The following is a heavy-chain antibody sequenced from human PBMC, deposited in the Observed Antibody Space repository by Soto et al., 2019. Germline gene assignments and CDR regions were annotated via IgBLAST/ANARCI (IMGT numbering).Heavy chain of an antibody. CDR1: GGSIVSAIYY. CDR3: ARLWCGGSSCYRGGYYVDY. CDR2: TYYSGST. J-gene: IGHJ4*02. V-gene: IGHV4-39*01. D-gene: IGHD2-2*02. Sequence: PSETLSLTCSVSGGSIVSAIYYWGWIRQPPGKGLEWIGSTYYSGSTYYNPSLKGRVTISVDTSKNQFSLRLTSVTAADAAVFYCARLWCGGSSCYRGGYYVDYWGQGTLVTVSS.